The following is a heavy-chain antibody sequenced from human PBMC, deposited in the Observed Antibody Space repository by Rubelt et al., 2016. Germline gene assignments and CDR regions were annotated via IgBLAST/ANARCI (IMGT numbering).Heavy chain of an antibody. CDR3: ARAVVAGIDY. CDR1: TFSSYA. D-gene: IGHD2-15*01. Sequence: TFSSYAMHWVRQAPGKGLEWVAVISYDGSNKYYADSVKGRFTISRDNSKNTLYLQMNSLRAEDTAVYYCARAVVAGIDYWGQGTLVTVSS. V-gene: IGHV3-30*04. J-gene: IGHJ4*02. CDR2: ISYDGSNK.